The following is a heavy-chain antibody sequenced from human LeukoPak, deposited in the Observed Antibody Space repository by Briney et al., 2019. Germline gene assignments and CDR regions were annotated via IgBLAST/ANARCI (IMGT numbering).Heavy chain of an antibody. CDR3: AKDGDYYGSGSYPLYYFDY. Sequence: GGSLRLSCAASGFPFSSFAMHWVRQAPGKGLDWVAFIRSDGSNKYYADSMKGRFTISRDNSKNTLFLQMNSLRAEDTAVYFCAKDGDYYGSGSYPLYYFDYWGQGTLVTVSS. V-gene: IGHV3-30*02. CDR2: IRSDGSNK. CDR1: GFPFSSFA. D-gene: IGHD3-10*01. J-gene: IGHJ4*02.